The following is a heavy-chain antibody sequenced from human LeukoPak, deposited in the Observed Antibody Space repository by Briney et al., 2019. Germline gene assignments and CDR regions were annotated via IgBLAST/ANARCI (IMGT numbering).Heavy chain of an antibody. D-gene: IGHD5-18*01. J-gene: IGHJ6*03. Sequence: PSETLSLACTVSGGSISRDYGSWIRQPPGKGLEWIGFIYYSGSTNYNPSLKSRVTIPVDTSKNQFSLKLSSVTAADTAVYYCARTTEGGYTYDYFYYYYMDVWGKGTTVTISS. CDR3: ARTTEGGYTYDYFYYYYMDV. CDR1: GGSISRDY. V-gene: IGHV4-59*01. CDR2: IYYSGST.